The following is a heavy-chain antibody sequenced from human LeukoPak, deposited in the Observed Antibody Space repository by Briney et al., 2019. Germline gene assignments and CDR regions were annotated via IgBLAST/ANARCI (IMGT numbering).Heavy chain of an antibody. Sequence: GGSLRLSCAASGFTFSSYSMNWVRQAPGKGLEWVSSISSISSYIYYADSVKGRFTVSRDNAKNSLYLQMDSLRAEDTAVYYCARDPSGTCYPRDCGALDIWGQGTMVTVSS. CDR3: ARDPSGTCYPRDCGALDI. D-gene: IGHD1-26*01. CDR2: ISSISSYI. CDR1: GFTFSSYS. J-gene: IGHJ3*02. V-gene: IGHV3-21*01.